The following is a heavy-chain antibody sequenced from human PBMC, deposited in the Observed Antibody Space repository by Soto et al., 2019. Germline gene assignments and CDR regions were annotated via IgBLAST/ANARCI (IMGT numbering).Heavy chain of an antibody. V-gene: IGHV4-30-2*05. CDR2: IHHSGST. CDR1: GGSISSGGYS. CDR3: ARGGLDDFWSGYLYHLDS. Sequence: SETLSLTCAVSGGSISSGGYSWSWIRQPPGKGLEWIGYIHHSGSTYYNPSLKSRVTISVDTSKNQFSLKLSSVTAADTAVYYCARGGLDDFWSGYLYHLDSWGLGTLVTVSS. D-gene: IGHD3-3*01. J-gene: IGHJ4*02.